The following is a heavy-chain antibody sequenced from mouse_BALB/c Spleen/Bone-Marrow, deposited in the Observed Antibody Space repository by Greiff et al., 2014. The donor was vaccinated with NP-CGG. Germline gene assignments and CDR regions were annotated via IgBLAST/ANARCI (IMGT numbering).Heavy chain of an antibody. V-gene: IGHV1S41*01. D-gene: IGHD3-3*01. CDR3: ARGGLHYFDY. CDR1: GYTLTSYW. CDR2: TAPGSGST. J-gene: IGHJ2*01. Sequence: DLVKPGASVKLSCKASGYTLTSYWVNWIKQRPGQGLEWIGRTAPGSGSTYYNEMFKGKATLIVDTSSSTAYIQLSSLSSEDSAVYFCARGGLHYFDYWGQGTTLTVSS.